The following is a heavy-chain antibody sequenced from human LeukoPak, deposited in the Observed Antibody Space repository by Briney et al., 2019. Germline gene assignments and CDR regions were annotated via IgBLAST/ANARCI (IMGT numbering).Heavy chain of an antibody. CDR2: IYHSGST. D-gene: IGHD6-13*01. J-gene: IGHJ3*02. V-gene: IGHV4-4*02. CDR1: GGSISSSNW. Sequence: PSETLSLTCAVSGGSISSSNWWSWVRQPPGKGLEWIGEIYHSGSTNYNPSLKSRVTISVDKSKNQFSLKLSSVTAADTAVYYCAREVSSSWLLDAFDIWGQGTMVTVSS. CDR3: AREVSSSWLLDAFDI.